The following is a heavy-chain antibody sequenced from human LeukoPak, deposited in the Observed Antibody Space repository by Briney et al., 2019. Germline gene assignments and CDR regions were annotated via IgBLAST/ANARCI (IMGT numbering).Heavy chain of an antibody. Sequence: PRGSLRLSCAASGFTFSSYAMHWVRQAPGKGLEYVSAISSNGGSTYYANSVKGRFTISRDNSKNTLYLQMGSLRAEDMAVYYCAREDYDSTGLYFQHWAQGTLFTVSS. J-gene: IGHJ1*01. CDR1: GFTFSSYA. CDR2: ISSNGGST. D-gene: IGHD3-22*01. V-gene: IGHV3-64*01. CDR3: AREDYDSTGLYFQH.